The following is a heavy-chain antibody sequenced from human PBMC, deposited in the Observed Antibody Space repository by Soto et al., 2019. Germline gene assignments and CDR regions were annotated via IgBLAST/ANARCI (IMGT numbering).Heavy chain of an antibody. V-gene: IGHV1-18*01. Sequence: QVQLVQSGAEVKKPGASVKVSCKASGYTFTSYGISWVRQAPGQGLEWMGWISAYNGNTNYAQKLQGRVTMTTDTSTSTAYMELRSLRSDDTAVYYCARVSIVVVPAANLKIFDYWGQGTLVTVSS. D-gene: IGHD2-2*01. J-gene: IGHJ4*02. CDR1: GYTFTSYG. CDR2: ISAYNGNT. CDR3: ARVSIVVVPAANLKIFDY.